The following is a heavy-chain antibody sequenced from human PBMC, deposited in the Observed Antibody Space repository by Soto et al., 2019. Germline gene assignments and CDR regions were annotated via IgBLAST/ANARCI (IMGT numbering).Heavy chain of an antibody. CDR1: AASINSYY. D-gene: IGHD3-10*02. CDR3: ERHYVGRYFDL. J-gene: IGHJ2*01. V-gene: IGHV4-59*01. CDR2: IHYSGST. Sequence: QVQLQESGPGLVKPSETLSLTCTVYAASINSYYWSWIRQPPGKGLEWIGYIHYSGSTNYSPSLKRRVPISIDTSKKQFYLNLNSVTAADTAVYYCERHYVGRYFDLWGRGTLVTVSS.